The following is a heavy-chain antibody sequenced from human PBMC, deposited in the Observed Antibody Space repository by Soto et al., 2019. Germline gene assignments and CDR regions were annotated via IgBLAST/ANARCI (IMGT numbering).Heavy chain of an antibody. CDR2: IWYDGSNK. D-gene: IGHD4-17*01. CDR3: ARDDGNGDYVSGRVGTHDY. V-gene: IGHV3-33*01. CDR1: GFTFSSYG. J-gene: IGHJ4*02. Sequence: GGSLRLSCAASGFTFSSYGMHWVRQAPGKGLEWVAVIWYDGSNKYYADSVKGRFTISRDNSKNTLYLQMNSLRAEDTAVYYCARDDGNGDYVSGRVGTHDYWGQGTLVTVSS.